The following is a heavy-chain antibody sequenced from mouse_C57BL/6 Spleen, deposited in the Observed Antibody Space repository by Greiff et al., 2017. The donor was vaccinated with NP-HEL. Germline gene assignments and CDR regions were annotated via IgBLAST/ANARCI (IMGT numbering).Heavy chain of an antibody. CDR1: GYTFTSYW. CDR2: IHPNSGST. V-gene: IGHV1-64*01. J-gene: IGHJ4*01. Sequence: QVQLQQPGAELVKPGASVKLSCKASGYTFTSYWMHWVKQRPGQGLEWIGMIHPNSGSTNYNEKFKSKATLTVDKSSSTAYMQLSSLTSEDSAVYSCARDYGSSYCAMDYWGQGTSVTVSS. CDR3: ARDYGSSYCAMDY. D-gene: IGHD1-1*01.